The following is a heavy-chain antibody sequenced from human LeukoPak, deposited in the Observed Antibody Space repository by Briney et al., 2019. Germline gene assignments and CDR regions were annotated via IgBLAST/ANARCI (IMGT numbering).Heavy chain of an antibody. CDR3: AKDGQLGGSSWFTLYFDY. J-gene: IGHJ4*02. CDR1: GFIFSNYV. CDR2: ISYDGSDK. V-gene: IGHV3-30-3*01. Sequence: PGGSLRLSCAASGFIFSNYVMHWVRQAPGKGLEWVALISYDGSDKFYPDSVKGRFTISRDNSKNTQYLQMNSLRPEDTAVYYCAKDGQLGGSSWFTLYFDYWGQGTLVTVSS. D-gene: IGHD6-13*01.